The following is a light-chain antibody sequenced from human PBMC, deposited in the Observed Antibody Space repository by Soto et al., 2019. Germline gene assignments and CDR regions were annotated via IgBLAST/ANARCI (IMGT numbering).Light chain of an antibody. V-gene: IGKV3-20*01. CDR3: QQYGSSRFT. CDR2: GAS. J-gene: IGKJ3*01. CDR1: QSISSSY. Sequence: EIVLTQSPGTLSLSPGERATLSCRASQSISSSYLAWYQQKPGQAPRLLVYGASSRATGIPDRFSGSGSRTAFTLTISRLEPEDFAVYYCQQYGSSRFTFGPGTKVDIK.